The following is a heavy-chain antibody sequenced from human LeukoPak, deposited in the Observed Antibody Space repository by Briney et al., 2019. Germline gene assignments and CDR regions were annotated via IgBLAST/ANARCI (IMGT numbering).Heavy chain of an antibody. Sequence: SETLSLTCTVSGGSINNYYWGWIRQPPGKGLEWIGYVFYRGSTNYNPSLKSRVTISVDTSKKQSSLKLSYVTAADTAVYYCARIVRSGYSDYWGQGTLVTVSS. D-gene: IGHD3-22*01. V-gene: IGHV4-59*01. CDR1: GGSINNYY. CDR3: ARIVRSGYSDY. CDR2: VFYRGST. J-gene: IGHJ4*02.